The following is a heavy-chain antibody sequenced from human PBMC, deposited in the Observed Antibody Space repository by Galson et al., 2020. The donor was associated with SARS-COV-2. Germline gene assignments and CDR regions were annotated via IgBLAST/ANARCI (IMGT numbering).Heavy chain of an antibody. CDR2: INHSGST. V-gene: IGHV4-34*01. CDR3: AMSRQDVTMIVGVITAYYHYMDV. Sequence: SETLSLTCAVYGGSFSDYYWSWIRQSPGKGLEWIGEINHSGSTKSSPSLRSRVTIAVDTSKNQFSLKLTSMTAADTAVYYCAMSRQDVTMIVGVITAYYHYMDVWSKGTTVTISS. CDR1: GGSFSDYY. D-gene: IGHD3-22*01. J-gene: IGHJ6*03.